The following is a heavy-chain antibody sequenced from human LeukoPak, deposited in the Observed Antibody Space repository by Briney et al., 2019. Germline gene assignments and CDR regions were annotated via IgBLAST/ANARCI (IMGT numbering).Heavy chain of an antibody. J-gene: IGHJ4*02. CDR3: VRSFDGDHPY. D-gene: IGHD1-14*01. V-gene: IGHV3-13*01. Sequence: GGSLRLSCAASGFTLSTYDMHWVRQGPGEGLEWVAAVGTSGHTFYPDSVKGQFTISGENARNSVYLQMNSLRAGDTAVYYCVRSFDGDHPYWGQGTLVTVSS. CDR2: VGTSGHT. CDR1: GFTLSTYD.